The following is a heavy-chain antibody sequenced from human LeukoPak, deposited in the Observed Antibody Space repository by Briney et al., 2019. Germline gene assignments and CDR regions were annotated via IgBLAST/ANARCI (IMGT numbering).Heavy chain of an antibody. CDR1: GFTFSTYA. J-gene: IGHJ4*02. CDR3: AKHSKYSSSHFDY. D-gene: IGHD6-6*01. Sequence: GGPLRLSCAASGFTFSTYAMSWVRQAPGKGLEWVSPISGDGINTYYAGSVKGRFTISRDNSQNTLYLQMSSLRAEDTAVYYCAKHSKYSSSHFDYWGQGTLVTVSS. V-gene: IGHV3-23*01. CDR2: ISGDGINT.